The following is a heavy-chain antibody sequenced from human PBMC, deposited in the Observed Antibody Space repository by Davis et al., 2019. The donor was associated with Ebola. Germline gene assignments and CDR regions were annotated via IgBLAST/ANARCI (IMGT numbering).Heavy chain of an antibody. D-gene: IGHD3-16*01. CDR3: ARRVALGDYYYGMDV. J-gene: IGHJ6*02. V-gene: IGHV4-4*08. CDR1: GGSISSYY. Sequence: MPSETLSLTCTVPGGSISSYYWGWIRQPPGKGLEWIGYVYSSGSTTYNPSLKSRVTTSVDTSKNPFSLMLSSVTAADTAVYYCARRVALGDYYYGMDVWGQGTTVTVSS. CDR2: VYSSGST.